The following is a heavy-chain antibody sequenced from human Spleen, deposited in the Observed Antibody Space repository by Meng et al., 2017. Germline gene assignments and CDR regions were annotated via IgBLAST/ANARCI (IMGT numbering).Heavy chain of an antibody. J-gene: IGHJ4*02. Sequence: QVQLTQCGSGLLKPSETLALTCVVSGWSVSDYYWSWVRQPPGKGLEWIREINHSGSTNYNPSLESRATISVDTSQNSLSLKLSSVTAADAAVYYCARGPTTMAHDFDYWGQGTLVTVSS. CDR2: INHSGST. V-gene: IGHV4-34*01. D-gene: IGHD4-11*01. CDR3: ARGPTTMAHDFDY. CDR1: GWSVSDYY.